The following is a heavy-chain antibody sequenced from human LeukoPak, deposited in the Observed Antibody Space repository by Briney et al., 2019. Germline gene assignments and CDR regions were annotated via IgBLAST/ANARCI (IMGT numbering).Heavy chain of an antibody. D-gene: IGHD2-2*01. CDR3: ARPDVYCSSTSCLDAFDI. Sequence: SETLSLTCAVSGYSISSGYYWGWIRQPPGKGVEWIGSIYHSGSTYYNPSLKSRVTISVDTSKNQFSLKLSSVTAADTAVYYCARPDVYCSSTSCLDAFDIWGQGTMVTVSS. V-gene: IGHV4-38-2*01. J-gene: IGHJ3*02. CDR1: GYSISSGYY. CDR2: IYHSGST.